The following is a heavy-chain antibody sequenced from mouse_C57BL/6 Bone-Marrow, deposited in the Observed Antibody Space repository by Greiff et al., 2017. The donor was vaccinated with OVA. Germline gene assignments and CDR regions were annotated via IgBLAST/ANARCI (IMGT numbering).Heavy chain of an antibody. CDR2: IHPNSGST. Sequence: VQLQQPGAELVKPGASVKLSCKASGYTFTSYWMHWVKQRPGQGLEWIGIIHPNSGSTNYNEKFKSKATLTVDNSSSTAYMQLSSLTSEDSADYYCESRGLLHGGYYFDVWGKGTTLTVSS. J-gene: IGHJ2*01. V-gene: IGHV1-64*01. D-gene: IGHD1-1*01. CDR1: GYTFTSYW. CDR3: ESRGLLHGGYYFDV.